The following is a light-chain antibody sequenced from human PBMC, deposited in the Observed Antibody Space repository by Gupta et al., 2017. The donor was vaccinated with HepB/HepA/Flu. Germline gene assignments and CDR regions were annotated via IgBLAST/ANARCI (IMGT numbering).Light chain of an antibody. CDR1: QSISSW. Sequence: DIQMTQSPSTLSASVGDRVTITCRASQSISSWLAWYQQKPGKASKLLIYKASSLESGVPSRFSGSGCGTELALTISSRQPDDFAADYCQQYNSYPIFTFGRGTKVDIK. J-gene: IGKJ3*01. CDR3: QQYNSYPIFT. V-gene: IGKV1-5*03. CDR2: KAS.